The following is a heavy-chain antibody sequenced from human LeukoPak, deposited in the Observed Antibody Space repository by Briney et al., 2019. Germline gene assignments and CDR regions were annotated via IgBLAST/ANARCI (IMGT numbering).Heavy chain of an antibody. CDR2: ISSNGGST. Sequence: GGSLRLSCAASGFTFSSYAMHWVRQAAGKGLEYVSAISSNGGSTYYANSVKGRFTISRDNSKNTLYLQMGSLRAEDMAVYYCASFSIAVAGTRGAFDIWGQGTMVTVSS. V-gene: IGHV3-64*01. CDR1: GFTFSSYA. CDR3: ASFSIAVAGTRGAFDI. J-gene: IGHJ3*02. D-gene: IGHD6-19*01.